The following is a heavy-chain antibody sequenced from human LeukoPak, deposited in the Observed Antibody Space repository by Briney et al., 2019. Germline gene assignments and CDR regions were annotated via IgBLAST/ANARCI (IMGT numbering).Heavy chain of an antibody. V-gene: IGHV4-59*01. Sequence: SETLSLTCTVSGGSISSYYWSWIRQPPGKGLEWVGYVYYNGITNYNPSLKSRVTILVDTSKNQFSLKVTSVTAADTAVYYCARVTKVGVTGYSFDYWGQGTLVTVSS. CDR1: GGSISSYY. CDR2: VYYNGIT. J-gene: IGHJ4*02. D-gene: IGHD1-26*01. CDR3: ARVTKVGVTGYSFDY.